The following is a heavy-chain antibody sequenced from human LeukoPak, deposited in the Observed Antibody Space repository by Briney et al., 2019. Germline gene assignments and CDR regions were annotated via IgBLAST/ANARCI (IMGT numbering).Heavy chain of an antibody. J-gene: IGHJ4*02. Sequence: PGGSLRLSCAASGFTLSSYSMNWVRQAPGKGLEWVSSISSSSSYIYYADSVKGRFTISRDNAKNSLYLQTNSLRAEHTAVYYCARSSGSYKYYFDYWGQGTLVTVSS. V-gene: IGHV3-21*01. D-gene: IGHD3-10*01. CDR2: ISSSSSYI. CDR1: GFTLSSYS. CDR3: ARSSGSYKYYFDY.